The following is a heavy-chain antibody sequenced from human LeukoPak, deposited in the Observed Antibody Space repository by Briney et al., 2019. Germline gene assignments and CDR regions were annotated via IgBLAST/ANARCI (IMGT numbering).Heavy chain of an antibody. Sequence: GGSQGLSCAASGFTFSSYSMNWVRQAPGKGLEWVSSISSSSSYIYYADSVKGRFTISRDNAKNSLYLQMNSLRAEDTAVYYCARIWFGELRVGMDVWGKGTTVTVSS. V-gene: IGHV3-21*01. CDR2: ISSSSSYI. J-gene: IGHJ6*04. CDR1: GFTFSSYS. CDR3: ARIWFGELRVGMDV. D-gene: IGHD3-10*01.